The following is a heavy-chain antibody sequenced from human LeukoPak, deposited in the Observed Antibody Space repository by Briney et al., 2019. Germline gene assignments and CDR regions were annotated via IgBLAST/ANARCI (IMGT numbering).Heavy chain of an antibody. V-gene: IGHV3-11*04. CDR2: ISSSGSML. D-gene: IGHD3/OR15-3a*01. CDR3: ARDWTGPRDY. CDR1: GFTFSDYY. Sequence: GGSLRLSCAVSGFTFSDYYMSWVRQAPGKGLEWVSYISSSGSMLHYADSVKGRFTISRDNAKNTLYLQMNSLRAEDTAVYYCARDWTGPRDYWGQGTLVTVSS. J-gene: IGHJ4*02.